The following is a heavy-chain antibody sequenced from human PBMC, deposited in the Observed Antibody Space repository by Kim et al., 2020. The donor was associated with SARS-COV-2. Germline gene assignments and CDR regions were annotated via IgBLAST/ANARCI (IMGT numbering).Heavy chain of an antibody. CDR3: AKEGGIAAAFDY. D-gene: IGHD6-13*01. J-gene: IGHJ4*02. Sequence: YYADSVKGRFTISRDNSKNTLYLQMNSLRAEDTAVYYCAKEGGIAAAFDYWGQGTLVTVSS. V-gene: IGHV3-30*02.